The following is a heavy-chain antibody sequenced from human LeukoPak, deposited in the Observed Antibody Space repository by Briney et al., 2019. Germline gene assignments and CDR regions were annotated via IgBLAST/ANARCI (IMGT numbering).Heavy chain of an antibody. D-gene: IGHD3-22*01. V-gene: IGHV1-46*01. J-gene: IGHJ6*02. Sequence: ASVKVSCKASGYTFTSYYMHWVRQAPGQGLEWMGIINPSGGSTSYAQKFQGRVTMTRDTSTSTVYMELSSLRSEDTAVYYCARDRAGHYYDRSGYSYGMDVWGQGTTVTVSS. CDR1: GYTFTSYY. CDR3: ARDRAGHYYDRSGYSYGMDV. CDR2: INPSGGST.